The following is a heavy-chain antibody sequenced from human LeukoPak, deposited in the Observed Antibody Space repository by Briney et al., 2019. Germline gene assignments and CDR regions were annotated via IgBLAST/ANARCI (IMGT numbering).Heavy chain of an antibody. CDR1: GFTFSGYA. J-gene: IGHJ4*02. CDR2: MSISGDST. CDR3: AKGQGEPYYDFWNTYFDY. Sequence: GGSLRLSCAASGFTFSGYAMSWVRQAPGKGLEWVSGMSISGDSTYYADSVKGRFTISRDNSKNTLYLQMNSLRAEDTAVYYCAKGQGEPYYDFWNTYFDYWGQGTLVTVSS. D-gene: IGHD3-3*01. V-gene: IGHV3-23*01.